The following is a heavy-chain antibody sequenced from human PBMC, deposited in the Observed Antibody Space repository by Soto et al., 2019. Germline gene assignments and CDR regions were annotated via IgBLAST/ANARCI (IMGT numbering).Heavy chain of an antibody. Sequence: QVQLVQSGAEVKKPGSSVKVSCKASGDTFSGYSISWVRQAPGQGLEWMGGIIPLFGTTNYAQRFQGRVTITADKSTSTAYMELSSLKSEDHAIYYCARDLGSGYDPGDYWGQGTLVTVSS. CDR3: ARDLGSGYDPGDY. D-gene: IGHD5-12*01. CDR1: GDTFSGYS. J-gene: IGHJ4*02. CDR2: IIPLFGTT. V-gene: IGHV1-69*14.